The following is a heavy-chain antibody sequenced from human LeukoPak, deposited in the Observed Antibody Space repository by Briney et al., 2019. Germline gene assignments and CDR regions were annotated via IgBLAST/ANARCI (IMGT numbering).Heavy chain of an antibody. D-gene: IGHD3-16*01. CDR1: GAPISSSNW. CDR2: IYHSGST. Sequence: PSETLSLTCAVSGAPISSSNWWSWVRQPPGKGLEWIGEIYHSGSTNYNPSLNPSLKSRVTISVDKSKNQFSLKLNSVTAADTAMYYCARHHTSSKPIDYWGQGTLVTVSS. CDR3: ARHHTSSKPIDY. V-gene: IGHV4-4*02. J-gene: IGHJ4*02.